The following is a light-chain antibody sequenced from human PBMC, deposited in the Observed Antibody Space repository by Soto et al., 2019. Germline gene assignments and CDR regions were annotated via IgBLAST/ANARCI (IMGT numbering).Light chain of an antibody. CDR1: QSVRDY. CDR3: QQSYITPRI. V-gene: IGKV1-39*01. CDR2: AAS. Sequence: IQMIQSPFSLFASVGDRVTLTCQASQSVRDYVNWYQQRPGKAPNLLIYAASTLHSGVPSRFSGSGSGTFFTLTINGLQPEEFATYYCQQSYITPRIFGQGTKVEV. J-gene: IGKJ1*01.